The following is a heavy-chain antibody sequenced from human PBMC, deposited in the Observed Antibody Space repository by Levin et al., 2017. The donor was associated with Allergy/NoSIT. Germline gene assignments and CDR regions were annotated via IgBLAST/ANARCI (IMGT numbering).Heavy chain of an antibody. CDR1: GFQFSLYG. J-gene: IGHJ3*01. CDR3: AKRGDCSGNTCQSHDAIDV. V-gene: IGHV3-30*18. CDR2: IVFDGNDQ. Sequence: QPGGSLRLSCAASGFQFSLYGMHWVRQAPGKGLEWVALIVFDGNDQYYADSVKGRFTISRDNSKNTFFLQMSSLRVNETAIYYWAKRGDCSGNTCQSHDAIDVWGKGTLVIVSS. D-gene: IGHD2-15*01.